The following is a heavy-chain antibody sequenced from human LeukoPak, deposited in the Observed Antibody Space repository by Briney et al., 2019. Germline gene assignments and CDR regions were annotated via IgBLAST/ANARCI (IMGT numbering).Heavy chain of an antibody. CDR2: MSGSGGST. V-gene: IGHV3-23*01. D-gene: IGHD6-13*01. J-gene: IGHJ4*02. CDR1: GFTFSNYA. Sequence: GGSLRLSCAASGFTFSNYAMSWVRQAPGKGLEWVSTMSGSGGSTYYADSVKGRCTISRDNSKNTLYLQMNSLRAEDTALYYCAKDWGSISAAGYYFDYWGQGTLVTVSS. CDR3: AKDWGSISAAGYYFDY.